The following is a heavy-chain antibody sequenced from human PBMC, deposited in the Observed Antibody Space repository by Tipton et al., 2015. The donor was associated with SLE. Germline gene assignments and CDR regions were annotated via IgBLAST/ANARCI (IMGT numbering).Heavy chain of an antibody. Sequence: TLSLTCAVYGGPFSGYYWSWIRQPPGKGLEWIGEINHSGSTNYNPSLKSRVTISVDTSKNQFSLKLSSVTAADTAVYYCARGLNALNYWGQGTLVTVSS. V-gene: IGHV4-34*01. CDR3: ARGLNALNY. CDR1: GGPFSGYY. J-gene: IGHJ4*02. CDR2: INHSGST.